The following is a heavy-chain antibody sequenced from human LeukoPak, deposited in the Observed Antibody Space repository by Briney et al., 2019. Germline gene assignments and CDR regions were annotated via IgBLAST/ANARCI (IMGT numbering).Heavy chain of an antibody. J-gene: IGHJ4*02. CDR1: GFTFSIYA. CDR3: AKKGYYDGSGYYMYYFDH. Sequence: PGGSLRLSCAASGFTFSIYAMSWVRQAPGKGLEWVSAIRGSGGTAYYADSVKGRFTISRDNSKNTLYLQMNSLRAEDTAVYYCAKKGYYDGSGYYMYYFDHWGQGTLVTVSS. D-gene: IGHD3-22*01. CDR2: IRGSGGTA. V-gene: IGHV3-23*01.